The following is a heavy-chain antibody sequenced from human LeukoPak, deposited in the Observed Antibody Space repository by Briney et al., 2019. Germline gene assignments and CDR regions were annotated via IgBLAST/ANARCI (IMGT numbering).Heavy chain of an antibody. CDR2: IRSKANRYAT. J-gene: IGHJ4*02. Sequence: GGSLRLSCAASGFTFSGSAMPWVRQASGKGLAWVGRIRSKANRYATAYAASVQGRFTISRDDSKNTAYLQMNSLKTEDTAVYYCTRLSVGTPPRPGDYWGQGTLVTVSS. CDR1: GFTFSGSA. CDR3: TRLSVGTPPRPGDY. D-gene: IGHD2-2*01. V-gene: IGHV3-73*01.